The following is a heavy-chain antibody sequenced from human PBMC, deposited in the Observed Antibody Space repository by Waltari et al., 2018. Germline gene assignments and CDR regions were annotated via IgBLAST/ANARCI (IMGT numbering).Heavy chain of an antibody. CDR3: AKDLDYGSGSSFDY. D-gene: IGHD3-10*01. V-gene: IGHV3-9*01. J-gene: IGHJ4*02. CDR1: GFTFSVFA. CDR2: IIWNSGSI. Sequence: EVQLVESGGGLVQPGRSLRLPCAASGFTFSVFAIHWVRKAPGKGLEWVSGIIWNSGSIGYADSVKGRFTISRDNAKNSLYLQMNSLRAEDTALYYCAKDLDYGSGSSFDYWGQGTLVTVSS.